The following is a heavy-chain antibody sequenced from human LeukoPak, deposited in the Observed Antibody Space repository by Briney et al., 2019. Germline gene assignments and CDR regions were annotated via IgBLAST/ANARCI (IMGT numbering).Heavy chain of an antibody. J-gene: IGHJ4*02. CDR1: GYTFTNYG. Sequence: ASVKVSCKASGYTFTNYGIIWVRQAPGQGLEWMGWISAYNGNTNYAQKLQGRVTMTTDTSTSTAYMELRSLRSDDTAVYYCARAAAEDLGDSSLDYWGQGTLVTVSS. CDR3: ARAAAEDLGDSSLDY. D-gene: IGHD2-21*01. V-gene: IGHV1-18*01. CDR2: ISAYNGNT.